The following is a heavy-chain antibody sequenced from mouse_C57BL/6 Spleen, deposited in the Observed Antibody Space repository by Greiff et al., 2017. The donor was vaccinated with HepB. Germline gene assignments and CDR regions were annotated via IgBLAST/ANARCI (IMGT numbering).Heavy chain of an antibody. CDR1: GYTFTDYY. V-gene: IGHV1-26*01. Sequence: EVQLQQSGPELVKPGASVKISCKASGYTFTDYYMNWVKQRHGKSLEWIGDINPNNGGTSYNQKFKGKATLTVDKSYSTAYMELRSLTSEDSAVYYCGRLWEYFDVWGTGTTVTVSS. CDR2: INPNNGGT. D-gene: IGHD1-1*02. J-gene: IGHJ1*03. CDR3: GRLWEYFDV.